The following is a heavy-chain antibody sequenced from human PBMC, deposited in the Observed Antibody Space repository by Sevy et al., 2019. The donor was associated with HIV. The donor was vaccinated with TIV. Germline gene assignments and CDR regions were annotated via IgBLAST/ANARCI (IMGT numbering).Heavy chain of an antibody. J-gene: IGHJ6*02. D-gene: IGHD1-26*01. CDR2: IYTSGRT. Sequence: SETLSLTCTVSGDSISSGNHWWSWIRQPAGKGLEWIGRIYTSGRTIYNPVLRSRVTMSVDTSTNQFFLNLNSVTAADTAVYYCARDGIRRDYYHGMHVWGQGTTVTVSS. CDR3: ARDGIRRDYYHGMHV. V-gene: IGHV4-61*02. CDR1: GDSISSGNHW.